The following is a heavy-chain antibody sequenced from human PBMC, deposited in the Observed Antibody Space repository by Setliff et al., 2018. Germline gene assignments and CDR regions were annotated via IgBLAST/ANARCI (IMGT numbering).Heavy chain of an antibody. Sequence: ASVKVSCKASGYTFTNYAIHWVRQAPGQRPEWMGWINTGNANTKYSQKFQGRVTITWDASASTAYMDLSSLRFEDTAVYYCARAQSWSGGPYYFDNWGQGTLVTVSS. J-gene: IGHJ4*02. CDR2: INTGNANT. V-gene: IGHV1-3*04. D-gene: IGHD3-3*01. CDR3: ARAQSWSGGPYYFDN. CDR1: GYTFTNYA.